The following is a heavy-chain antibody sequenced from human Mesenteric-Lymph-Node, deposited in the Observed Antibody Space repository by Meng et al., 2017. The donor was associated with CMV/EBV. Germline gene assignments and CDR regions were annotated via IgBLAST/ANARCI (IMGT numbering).Heavy chain of an antibody. CDR3: AREIGLYMNTWFDS. CDR1: KFTFSSHY. V-gene: IGHV3-30*03. J-gene: IGHJ5*01. D-gene: IGHD2/OR15-2a*01. Sequence: GESLKISCEASKFTFSSHYMHWVRQAPGKGLEWVAFVSHDGKSESYADSVKGRFTISRDNAKNSLYLQMDSLRAEDTAVYYCAREIGLYMNTWFDSWGQGALVTVSS. CDR2: VSHDGKSE.